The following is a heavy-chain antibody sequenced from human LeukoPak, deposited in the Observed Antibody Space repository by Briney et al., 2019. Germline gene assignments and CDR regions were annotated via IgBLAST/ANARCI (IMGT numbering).Heavy chain of an antibody. CDR2: IYYSGST. D-gene: IGHD3-22*01. V-gene: IGHV4-59*01. CDR1: GGSISSYY. CDR3: AREIRFYHDSDSYYSPRAFDV. Sequence: PSETLSLTCTVSGGSISSYYWSWIRQPPGKGLEWIGYIYYSGSTNYNPSLKSRVTISVDTSKNQFSLKLSSVTAADTAVYYCAREIRFYHDSDSYYSPRAFDVWGQGTMVTVSS. J-gene: IGHJ3*01.